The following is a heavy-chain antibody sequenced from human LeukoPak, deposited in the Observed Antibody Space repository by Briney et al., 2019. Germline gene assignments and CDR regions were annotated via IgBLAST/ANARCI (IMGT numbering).Heavy chain of an antibody. J-gene: IGHJ4*02. Sequence: GASVKVSCKASGYTFTSYGISWVRQAPGQGLEWMGWISAYNGNTNYAQKLQGRVTMTEDTSTDTAYMELSSLRSEDTAVYYCATSKGYCSSTSGYTGFDYWGQGTLVTVSS. V-gene: IGHV1-18*01. CDR2: ISAYNGNT. CDR3: ATSKGYCSSTSGYTGFDY. CDR1: GYTFTSYG. D-gene: IGHD2-2*02.